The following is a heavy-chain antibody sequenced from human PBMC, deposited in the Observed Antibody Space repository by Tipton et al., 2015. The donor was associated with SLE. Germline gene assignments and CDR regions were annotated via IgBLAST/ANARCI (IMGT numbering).Heavy chain of an antibody. V-gene: IGHV3-30*14. CDR2: ISYDGRNK. CDR1: GFTFSTYP. D-gene: IGHD3/OR15-3a*01. J-gene: IGHJ4*02. CDR3: ARDGLRGIGKFFDY. Sequence: SLRLSCAASGFTFSTYPMHWVRQAPGKGLEWVAVISYDGRNKYYADSVKGRFTISRDNSKNTLDLQMGSLRAEDTAVYYCARDGLRGIGKFFDYWGQGTLVTVSS.